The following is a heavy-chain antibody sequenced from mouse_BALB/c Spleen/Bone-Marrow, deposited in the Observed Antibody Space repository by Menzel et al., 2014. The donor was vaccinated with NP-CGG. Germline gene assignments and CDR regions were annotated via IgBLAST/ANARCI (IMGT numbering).Heavy chain of an antibody. J-gene: IGHJ2*01. CDR3: ARRNYGYDY. V-gene: IGHV1-87*01. CDR1: GYTFTSYR. Sequence: VQLQQSGAELARPGASVKLSCKASGYTFTSYRMQWVKQRPGQGLEWIGAIYPGDGDTRYTQKFKGKATLTADKSSSTAYMQLSSLASEDSAVYCCARRNYGYDYWGQGTTLTVSS. D-gene: IGHD2-2*01. CDR2: IYPGDGDT.